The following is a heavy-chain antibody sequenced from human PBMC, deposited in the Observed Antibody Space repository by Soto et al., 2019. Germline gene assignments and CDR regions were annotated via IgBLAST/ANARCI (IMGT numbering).Heavy chain of an antibody. D-gene: IGHD6-19*01. CDR1: EFTFSNFG. V-gene: IGHV3-30*18. Sequence: GGSLRLSCAVSEFTFSNFGIHWVRQAPGKGLEWVAFISDDGTNKNYGDSVKGRFTISRENSKNTLYLQMNSLRADDTAVYYCAKDWGIAVAAHWGQGTLVTVSS. CDR2: ISDDGTNK. CDR3: AKDWGIAVAAH. J-gene: IGHJ4*02.